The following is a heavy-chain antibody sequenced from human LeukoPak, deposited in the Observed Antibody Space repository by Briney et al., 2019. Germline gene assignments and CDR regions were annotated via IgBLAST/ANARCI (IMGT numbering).Heavy chain of an antibody. Sequence: ASVKVSCKASGYSFNDYGISWVRQAPGQGLEWMGWISTFNGNAKYAQNFQGRVTMTTDTSTSTAHMELKSLRSDDTAVYYCAAWLQLWLQIVNWGQGTLVTVSS. J-gene: IGHJ4*02. V-gene: IGHV1-18*01. CDR3: AAWLQLWLQIVN. CDR1: GYSFNDYG. CDR2: ISTFNGNA. D-gene: IGHD5-18*01.